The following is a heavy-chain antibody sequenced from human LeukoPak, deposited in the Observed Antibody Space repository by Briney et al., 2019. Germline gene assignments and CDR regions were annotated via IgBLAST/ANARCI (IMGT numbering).Heavy chain of an antibody. CDR1: GYTFTSYG. D-gene: IGHD3-22*01. V-gene: IGHV1-18*01. J-gene: IGHJ4*02. CDR3: AREGGYYDSSGYSVPGY. CDR2: ISAYNGNT. Sequence: ASVKVSCKASGYTFTSYGIRWVRQAPGQGLEWMGWISAYNGNTNYAQKLQGRVTMTTDTSTSTAYMELRSLRSDDTAVYYCAREGGYYDSSGYSVPGYWGQGTLVTVSS.